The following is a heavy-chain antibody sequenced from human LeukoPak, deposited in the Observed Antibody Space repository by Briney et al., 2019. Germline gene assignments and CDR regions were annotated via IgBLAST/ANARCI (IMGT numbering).Heavy chain of an antibody. D-gene: IGHD2-2*01. Sequence: GGSLRLSCAASGFTVSTYYMTRVRQAPGKGLECASVIYSGGSTYYADSVKGRFTVSRDNSKNTLYLQMNSLRAEDTAMYYCARGLGYCTSTTCLLPFDYWGQGTLVTVSS. CDR1: GFTVSTYY. CDR2: IYSGGST. V-gene: IGHV3-53*01. CDR3: ARGLGYCTSTTCLLPFDY. J-gene: IGHJ4*02.